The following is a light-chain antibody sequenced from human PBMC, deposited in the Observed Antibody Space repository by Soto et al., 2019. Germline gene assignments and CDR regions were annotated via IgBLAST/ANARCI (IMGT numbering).Light chain of an antibody. CDR2: TNN. CDR1: SSNIGSNT. Sequence: QSVLTQPPSASGTPGQRVTISCSGSSSNIGSNTVNWYQQLPGTAPKLLIYTNNQRPSGVPDRFSGSKSGTSASLAISGLQFEDEADYYCAAWDDNLIAYVFGAGTKLTVL. V-gene: IGLV1-44*01. CDR3: AAWDDNLIAYV. J-gene: IGLJ1*01.